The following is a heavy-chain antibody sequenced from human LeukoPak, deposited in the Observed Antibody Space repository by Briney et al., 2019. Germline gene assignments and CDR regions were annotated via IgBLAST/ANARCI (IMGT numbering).Heavy chain of an antibody. V-gene: IGHV4-39*07. CDR2: IYYSGST. Sequence: SETLSLTCTVSGGSISSSSYYWGWIRQPPGKGLEWIGSIYYSGSTYYNPSLKSRVTISVDTSKNQFSLKLSSVTAVDTAVYYCARGSSGWSNFDYWGQGTLVTVSS. J-gene: IGHJ4*02. CDR1: GGSISSSSYY. D-gene: IGHD6-19*01. CDR3: ARGSSGWSNFDY.